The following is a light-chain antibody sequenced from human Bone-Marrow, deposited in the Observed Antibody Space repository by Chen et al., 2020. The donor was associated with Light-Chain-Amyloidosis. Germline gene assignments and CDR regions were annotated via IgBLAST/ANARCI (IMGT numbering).Light chain of an antibody. CDR1: DIGSKS. J-gene: IGLJ2*01. CDR2: DDT. V-gene: IGLV3-21*02. CDR3: PVWDDYSHHLV. Sequence: SYVLTQAPSGSAAPGQTATIICGGNDIGSKSLHWYQQRPGQAPVLIVYDDTDRPSGIPARFSGSNSRSATTLTISRVEAGDEADYYCPVWDDYSHHLVFGGGTKLTVL.